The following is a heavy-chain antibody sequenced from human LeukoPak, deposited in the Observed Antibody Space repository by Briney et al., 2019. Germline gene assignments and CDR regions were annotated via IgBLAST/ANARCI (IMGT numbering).Heavy chain of an antibody. CDR2: VDPEDGET. V-gene: IGHV1-69-2*01. CDR3: APTLGAIFGVVPH. J-gene: IGHJ4*02. D-gene: IGHD3-3*01. CDR1: GYTFTDYY. Sequence: ASVKVSCKTSGYTFTDYYMHWVQQAPGKGLEWMGLVDPEDGETIYAEKFQGRVTITADTSTDTAYMELSSLRSEDTAVYYCAPTLGAIFGVVPHWGQGTLVTVSS.